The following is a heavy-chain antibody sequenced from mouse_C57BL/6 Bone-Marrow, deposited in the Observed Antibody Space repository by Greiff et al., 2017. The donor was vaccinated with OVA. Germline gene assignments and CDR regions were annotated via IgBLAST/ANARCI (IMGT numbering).Heavy chain of an antibody. CDR1: GYTFTSYW. V-gene: IGHV1-50*01. CDR2: IDPSDSYT. J-gene: IGHJ1*03. Sequence: QVQLQQPGAELVKPGASVKLSCKASGYTFTSYWMQWVKQRPGQGLEWIGEIDPSDSYTNYNQKFKGKATLTVDTSSSTAYMQLSSLTSEDSAVYYCEREGPYYYATWYFDVWGTGTTVTVSS. D-gene: IGHD1-1*01. CDR3: EREGPYYYATWYFDV.